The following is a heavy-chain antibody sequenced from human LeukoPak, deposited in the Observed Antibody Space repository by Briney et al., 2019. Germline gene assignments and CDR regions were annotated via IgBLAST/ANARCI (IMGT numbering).Heavy chain of an antibody. CDR3: ARFKVGATEEPNAFDI. CDR1: GFTFDDYG. Sequence: SGGSLRLSCAASGFTFDDYGMSWVRQAPGKGLEWVSGINWNGGSTGYADSVKGRFTISRDNAKNSLYLQMNSLRAEDTALYYCARFKVGATEEPNAFDIWGQGTMVTVSS. D-gene: IGHD1-26*01. V-gene: IGHV3-20*04. J-gene: IGHJ3*02. CDR2: INWNGGST.